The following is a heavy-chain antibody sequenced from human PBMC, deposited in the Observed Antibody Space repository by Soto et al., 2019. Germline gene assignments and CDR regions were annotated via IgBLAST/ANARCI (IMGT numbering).Heavy chain of an antibody. D-gene: IGHD6-6*01. J-gene: IGHJ4*02. CDR3: AREYSNSPEAFDF. CDR2: IYYTGST. V-gene: IGHV4-61*03. Sequence: QVQLQESGPGLVKPSETLSLTCTVSGVSVNNDNYYWSWIRHPPGKGLEWIGYIYYTGSTTYNPSLKSRVTISLDTSRNHFSLSLSSVTAADTAVFYCAREYSNSPEAFDFWGRGTLVTVSS. CDR1: GVSVNNDNYY.